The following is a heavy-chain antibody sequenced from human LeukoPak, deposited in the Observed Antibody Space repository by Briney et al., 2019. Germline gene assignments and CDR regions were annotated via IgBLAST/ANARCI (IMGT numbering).Heavy chain of an antibody. Sequence: PGGSLRLSCAASGFTFSNYWMNWVRQAPGKGLEWVANIKQDGSEKDYVDSVKGRFTISRDSAKNSLYLQMNSLRAEDTAVYYCARRYGSGSYVHFDYWGQGTLVTVSS. J-gene: IGHJ4*02. CDR2: IKQDGSEK. D-gene: IGHD3-10*01. CDR3: ARRYGSGSYVHFDY. CDR1: GFTFSNYW. V-gene: IGHV3-7*01.